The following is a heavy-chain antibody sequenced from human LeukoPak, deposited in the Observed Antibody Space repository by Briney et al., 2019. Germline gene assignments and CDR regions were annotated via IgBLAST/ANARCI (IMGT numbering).Heavy chain of an antibody. CDR3: ARLLEGVAGTWGY. V-gene: IGHV5-51*01. CDR1: GYSFTTYW. CDR2: TYPGDSDT. J-gene: IGHJ4*02. D-gene: IGHD6-19*01. Sequence: GESLKISCKGSGYSFTTYWIAWVRQMSGKGLEWMGATYPGDSDTRYSPSFQGQVTISVDKSISTAYLQWSSLKASDTAVYYCARLLEGVAGTWGYWGQGTLVTVS.